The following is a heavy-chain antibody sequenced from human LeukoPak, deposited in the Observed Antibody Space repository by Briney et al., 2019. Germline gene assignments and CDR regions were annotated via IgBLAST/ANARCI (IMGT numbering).Heavy chain of an antibody. J-gene: IGHJ3*02. V-gene: IGHV3-30*03. CDR3: ARFPLNYGDYVEAFDI. Sequence: GGSLRLSCAASGFTFSSYGMHWVRQAPGKGLEWVAVISYDGSNKYYADSVKGRFTISRDNSKNTLYLQMNSLRAEDTAVYYCARFPLNYGDYVEAFDIWGQGTMVTVSS. CDR2: ISYDGSNK. D-gene: IGHD4-17*01. CDR1: GFTFSSYG.